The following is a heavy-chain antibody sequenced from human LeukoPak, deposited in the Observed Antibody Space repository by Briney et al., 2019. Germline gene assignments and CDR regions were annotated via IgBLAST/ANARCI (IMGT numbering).Heavy chain of an antibody. V-gene: IGHV3-21*01. J-gene: IGHJ3*02. CDR2: ISSSSSYI. CDR3: ARDQSSSGSYWTLDAFDI. Sequence: GGSLRLSCAASGFTFSSYEMNWVRQAPGKGLEWVSSISSSSSYIYYADSVKGRFTISRDNAKNSLYLQMNSLRAEDTAVYYCARDQSSSGSYWTLDAFDIWGQGTMVTVSS. CDR1: GFTFSSYE. D-gene: IGHD1-26*01.